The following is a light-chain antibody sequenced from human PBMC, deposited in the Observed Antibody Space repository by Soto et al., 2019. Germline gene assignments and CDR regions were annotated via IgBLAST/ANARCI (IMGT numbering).Light chain of an antibody. CDR1: QSVNSNY. CDR3: QQYVISVT. Sequence: EIVMTQSPATLSMSPGERATLSCRASQSVNSNYLAWYQQKPGQAPRLLIYGASNRATGIPERFSGSGSGTDFTLTISRLEPQDSAMYYCQQYVISVTFGQGTRLEI. V-gene: IGKV3-20*01. CDR2: GAS. J-gene: IGKJ5*01.